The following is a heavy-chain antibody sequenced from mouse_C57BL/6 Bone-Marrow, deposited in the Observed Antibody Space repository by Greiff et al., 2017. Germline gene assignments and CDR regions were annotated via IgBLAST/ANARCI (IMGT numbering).Heavy chain of an antibody. J-gene: IGHJ2*01. V-gene: IGHV5-6*01. CDR2: ISSGGSYT. CDR3: ASNYYGSSYDY. Sequence: EVKLVESGGDLVKPGGSLKLSCAASGFTFSSYGMSWVRQTPDKRLEWVATISSGGSYTYYPDSVKGRFTISRDNAKNTLYLQMSSLKSEDTARYYCASNYYGSSYDYWGQGTTLTVSS. D-gene: IGHD1-1*01. CDR1: GFTFSSYG.